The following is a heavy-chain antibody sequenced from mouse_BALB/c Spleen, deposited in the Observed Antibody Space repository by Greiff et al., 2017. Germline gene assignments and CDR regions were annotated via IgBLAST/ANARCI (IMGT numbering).Heavy chain of an antibody. Sequence: EVHLVESGGGLVKPGGSLKLSCAASGFTFSSYAMSWVRQSPEKRLEWVTEISSGGSYTYYPDTVTGRFTISRDNAKNTLYLEMSSLRSEDTAMYYCARRGYGNYDDAMDYWGQGTSVTVSS. V-gene: IGHV5-9-4*01. J-gene: IGHJ4*01. CDR3: ARRGYGNYDDAMDY. CDR1: GFTFSSYA. CDR2: ISSGGSYT. D-gene: IGHD2-10*02.